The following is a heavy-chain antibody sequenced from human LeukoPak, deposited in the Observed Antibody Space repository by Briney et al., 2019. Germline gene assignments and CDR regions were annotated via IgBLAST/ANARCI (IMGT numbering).Heavy chain of an antibody. Sequence: QPGGSLRLSCAASGFTFSSYGMHWVRQAPGKGLEWVAFIRYDGSNKYYADSVKGRFTISRDNSKNTLYLQMNSLRAEDTAVYYCAKAVGYSGSYPVDDWSQGTLVTVSS. J-gene: IGHJ4*02. V-gene: IGHV3-30*02. CDR3: AKAVGYSGSYPVDD. CDR2: IRYDGSNK. CDR1: GFTFSSYG. D-gene: IGHD1-26*01.